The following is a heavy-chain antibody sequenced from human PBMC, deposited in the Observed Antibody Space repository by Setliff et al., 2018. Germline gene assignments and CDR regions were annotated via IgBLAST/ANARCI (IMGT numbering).Heavy chain of an antibody. D-gene: IGHD6-19*01. V-gene: IGHV4-59*01. CDR2: IYHSGST. CDR1: GGSISSYY. J-gene: IGHJ4*02. CDR3: ARDQFSSGWYGAPESYFDR. Sequence: PSETLSLTCTVSGGSISSYYWSWIRQPPGKGLEWIGYIYHSGSTNYNPSLKSRISMSVDTSKNQFSLNLNYVTTADTAVYYCARDQFSSGWYGAPESYFDRWGQGGLVTVSS.